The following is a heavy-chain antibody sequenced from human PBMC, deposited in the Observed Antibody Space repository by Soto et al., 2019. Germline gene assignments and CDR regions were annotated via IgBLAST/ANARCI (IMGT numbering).Heavy chain of an antibody. V-gene: IGHV3-30-3*01. CDR2: ISYDGSNK. D-gene: IGHD2-21*02. CDR3: ARDLVVTAMLLAHYYYSYYGMNF. Sequence: LRLSCAASGFTFSSYAMHWVRQAPGKGLEWVAVISYDGSNKYYADSVKGRFTISRDNSKNTLYLQMNSLRAEDTAVYYCARDLVVTAMLLAHYYYSYYGMNFFRQGTTVTVSS. J-gene: IGHJ6*02. CDR1: GFTFSSYA.